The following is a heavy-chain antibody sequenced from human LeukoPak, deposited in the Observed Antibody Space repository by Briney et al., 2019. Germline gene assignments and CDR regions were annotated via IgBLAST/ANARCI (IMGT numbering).Heavy chain of an antibody. V-gene: IGHV3-23*01. Sequence: PGGSLRLSCIASGFTLSSYEMSWIRQAPGKGLEWVSSVDYSGGDTHYADSVMGRFTISRDNSKNTLYLQMNSLRAEDTAVYYCARDYDSRGPPWFDPWGQGTLVTVSS. CDR2: VDYSGGDT. CDR1: GFTLSSYE. D-gene: IGHD3-16*01. J-gene: IGHJ5*02. CDR3: ARDYDSRGPPWFDP.